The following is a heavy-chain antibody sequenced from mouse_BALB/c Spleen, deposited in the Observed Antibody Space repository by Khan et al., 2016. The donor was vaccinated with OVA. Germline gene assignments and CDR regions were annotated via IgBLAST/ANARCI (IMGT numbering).Heavy chain of an antibody. CDR3: VRDGANHRNECWFAY. D-gene: IGHD2-14*01. J-gene: IGHJ3*01. Sequence: VQLVESGAELARPWASVKLSCKASGYSFTSYTTQWIKLRPRQGMEWIGYIIPSNGYTNYNQKFKNKATLTADKSYTPAYLELSSLTSDDSALYKSVRDGANHRNECWFAYWGQGTLVTVSA. V-gene: IGHV1-4*01. CDR2: IIPSNGYT. CDR1: GYSFTSYT.